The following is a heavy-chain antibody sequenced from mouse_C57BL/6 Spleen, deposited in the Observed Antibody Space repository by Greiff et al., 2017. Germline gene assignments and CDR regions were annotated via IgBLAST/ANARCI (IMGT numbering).Heavy chain of an antibody. Sequence: QVQLQQSGPELVKPGASVTISCKASGYSFTSYYIHWVKQRPGQGLEWIGWIYPGSGNTKYNEKFKGKATLTADTSPSTTYMQLSSLTSEDSAVYYCARGYEYDSLLGYRGQGTTLTVSS. D-gene: IGHD2-4*01. CDR3: ARGYEYDSLLGY. V-gene: IGHV1-66*01. CDR2: IYPGSGNT. CDR1: GYSFTSYY. J-gene: IGHJ2*01.